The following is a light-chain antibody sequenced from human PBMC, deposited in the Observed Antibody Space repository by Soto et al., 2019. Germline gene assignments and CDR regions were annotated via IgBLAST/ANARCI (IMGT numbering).Light chain of an antibody. CDR1: SSNIGAGYD. J-gene: IGLJ2*01. Sequence: QSVLTQPPSVSGAPGQRVTISCTGSSSNIGAGYDVHWYQQLPGTAPKLIIYEVSKRPSGVSHRFSGSKSGNTASLTISGLQAEDEADYYCSSYTGSSALVFGGGT. CDR2: EVS. V-gene: IGLV1-40*01. CDR3: SSYTGSSALV.